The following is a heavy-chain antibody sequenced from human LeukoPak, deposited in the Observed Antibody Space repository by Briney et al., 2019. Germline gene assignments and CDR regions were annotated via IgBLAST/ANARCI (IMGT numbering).Heavy chain of an antibody. Sequence: PGESLKISCKGSGYSFTNYWIGWVRQMPGKGLEWMGITYPGDSDTRYSPSFQGQVTISADKSISTAYLQWSSLKASDTAMYHCARLIRWDRYDTSGLDYWGQGTLVTVSS. J-gene: IGHJ4*02. CDR1: GYSFTNYW. CDR3: ARLIRWDRYDTSGLDY. V-gene: IGHV5-51*01. D-gene: IGHD3-22*01. CDR2: TYPGDSDT.